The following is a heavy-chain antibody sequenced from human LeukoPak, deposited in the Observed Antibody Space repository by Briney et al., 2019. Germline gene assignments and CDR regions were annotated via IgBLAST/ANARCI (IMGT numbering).Heavy chain of an antibody. Sequence: PGGSLRLSCAASGFTFSSYAMHWVRQAPGKGLEWVAVISCGGSNKYYADSVKGRFTISRDNSKNTLYLQMNSLRAEDTAVYYCARDRSVVVPAAITNYYYGMDVWGQGTTVTVSS. CDR1: GFTFSSYA. CDR3: ARDRSVVVPAAITNYYYGMDV. J-gene: IGHJ6*02. V-gene: IGHV3-30-3*01. D-gene: IGHD2-2*01. CDR2: ISCGGSNK.